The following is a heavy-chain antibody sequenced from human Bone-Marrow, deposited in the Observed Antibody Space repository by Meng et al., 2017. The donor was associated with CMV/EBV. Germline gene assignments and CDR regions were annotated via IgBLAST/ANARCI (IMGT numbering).Heavy chain of an antibody. V-gene: IGHV3-66*02. CDR1: GFTVSSNY. CDR3: ARDSPPEMRSAFDI. CDR2: IYSGGST. J-gene: IGHJ3*02. Sequence: GESLKISCAASGFTVSSNYMSWVCQAPGKGLEWVSVIYSGGSTYYADSVKGRFTISRDNSKNTLYLQMNSLRAEDTAVYYCARDSPPEMRSAFDIWGQGTMVTVSS. D-gene: IGHD1-26*01.